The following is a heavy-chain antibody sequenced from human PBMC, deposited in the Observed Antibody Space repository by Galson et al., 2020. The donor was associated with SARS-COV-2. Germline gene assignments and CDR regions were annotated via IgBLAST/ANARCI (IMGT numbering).Heavy chain of an antibody. CDR3: AKSGGTYCSGGSCYSTMTDY. Sequence: SCAASGFTFSSYGMHWVRQAPGKGLEWVAVISYDGSNKYYADSVKGRFTISRDNSKNTLYLQMNSLRAEDTAVYYCAKSGGTYCSGGSCYSTMTDYWGQGTLVTVSS. J-gene: IGHJ4*02. CDR2: ISYDGSNK. D-gene: IGHD2-15*01. V-gene: IGHV3-30*18. CDR1: GFTFSSYG.